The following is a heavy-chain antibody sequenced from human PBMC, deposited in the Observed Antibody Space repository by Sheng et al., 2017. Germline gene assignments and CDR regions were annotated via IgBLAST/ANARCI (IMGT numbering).Heavy chain of an antibody. Sequence: QVQLVESGGGVVQPGRSLRLSCAASGFTFSSYAMHWVRQAPGKGLEWVAVISYDGSNKYYADSVKGRFTISRDNSKNTLYLQMNSLRAEDTAVYYCARKAGSYYDFWSGGAFDIWGQGTMVTVSS. CDR2: ISYDGSNK. CDR3: ARKAGSYYDFWSGGAFDI. CDR1: GFTFSSYA. D-gene: IGHD3-3*01. J-gene: IGHJ3*02. V-gene: IGHV3-30-3*01.